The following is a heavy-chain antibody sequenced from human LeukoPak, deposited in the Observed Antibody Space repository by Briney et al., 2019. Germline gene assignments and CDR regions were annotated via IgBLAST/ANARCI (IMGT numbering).Heavy chain of an antibody. CDR2: IYFSGST. J-gene: IGHJ5*02. D-gene: IGHD2-2*01. CDR1: GASITNDDYY. CDR3: ARRAPFSNWFDP. V-gene: IGHV4-31*03. Sequence: PSETLSLTCTVSGASITNDDYYWSWLRQHPGKGLEWIGYIYFSGSTYYNPTLKSRASASVDTSKSQFSLRLTSVTAADTAVYYCARRAPFSNWFDPWGQGTLVIVSS.